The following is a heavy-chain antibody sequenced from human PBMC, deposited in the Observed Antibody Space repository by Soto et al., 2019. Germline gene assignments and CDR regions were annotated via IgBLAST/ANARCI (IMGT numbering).Heavy chain of an antibody. Sequence: SETLSLTCTVSGGSVSNDNFYWSWIRQPPGKGLEWIGYVHSSGITNYNPSLKRRVTISVDTSRNRFSLRLSSVTAADTAVYYCARGLTMGQLPSHFDHWGQGTLVTVSS. D-gene: IGHD3-16*01. V-gene: IGHV4-61*01. CDR3: ARGLTMGQLPSHFDH. CDR2: VHSSGIT. J-gene: IGHJ5*02. CDR1: GGSVSNDNFY.